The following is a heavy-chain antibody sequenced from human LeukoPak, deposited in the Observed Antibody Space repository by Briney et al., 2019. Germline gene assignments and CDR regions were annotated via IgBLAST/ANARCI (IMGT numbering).Heavy chain of an antibody. CDR3: ARIRGSSSSGDY. J-gene: IGHJ4*02. D-gene: IGHD6-6*01. V-gene: IGHV4-30-2*01. Sequence: SQTLSLTCTVSGGSISSGGYYWSWIRQPPGKGLEWIGEINHSGSTNYNPSLKSRVTISVDTSKNQFSLKLSSVTAADTAVYYCARIRGSSSSGDYWGQGTLVTVSS. CDR1: GGSISSGGYY. CDR2: INHSGST.